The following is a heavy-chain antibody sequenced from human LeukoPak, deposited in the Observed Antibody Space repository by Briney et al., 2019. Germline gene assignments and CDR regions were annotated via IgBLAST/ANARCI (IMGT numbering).Heavy chain of an antibody. Sequence: PSETLSLTCTVSGGSISSYYWSWIRQPPGKGLEWIGYIYYSGSTNYNPSLKSRVTISVDTSKNQFSLKLSSVTAADTAVYYCAGGSVGEVAAPFDPWGQGTLVTVSS. CDR1: GGSISSYY. V-gene: IGHV4-59*08. J-gene: IGHJ5*02. CDR3: AGGSVGEVAAPFDP. D-gene: IGHD2-15*01. CDR2: IYYSGST.